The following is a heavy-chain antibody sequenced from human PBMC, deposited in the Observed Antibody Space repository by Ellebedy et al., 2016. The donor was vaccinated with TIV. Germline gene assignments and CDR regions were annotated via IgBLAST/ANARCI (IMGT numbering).Heavy chain of an antibody. CDR3: VRDLGSYGGPFDY. V-gene: IGHV3-23*01. J-gene: IGHJ4*02. Sequence: GESLKISCAASGFTFSSYAMSWVRQAPGKGLEWVSAISGSATSTYYADSVKGRFTFSRDNSKNTLYLQMNSLRAEDTAVYYCVRDLGSYGGPFDYWGQGTLVTVSS. D-gene: IGHD5-18*01. CDR2: ISGSATST. CDR1: GFTFSSYA.